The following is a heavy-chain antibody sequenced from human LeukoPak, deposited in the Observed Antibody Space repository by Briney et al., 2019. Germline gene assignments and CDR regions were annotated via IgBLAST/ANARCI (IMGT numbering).Heavy chain of an antibody. Sequence: GGSLRLSCAASGFTFSSYAMSWARQAPGKGLEWVSGISGSGGNTYYADSVKGRFTISRDNSKNTLYVQVNSLGTEDTAAYYCAKGSYYDSSGSFYLDYWGQGTLVTVSS. CDR3: AKGSYYDSSGSFYLDY. J-gene: IGHJ4*02. D-gene: IGHD3-22*01. V-gene: IGHV3-23*01. CDR1: GFTFSSYA. CDR2: ISGSGGNT.